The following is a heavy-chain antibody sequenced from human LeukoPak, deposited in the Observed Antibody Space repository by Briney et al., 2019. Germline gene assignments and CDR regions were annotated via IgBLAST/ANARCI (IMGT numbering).Heavy chain of an antibody. J-gene: IGHJ3*01. CDR3: AREWSF. Sequence: PSQTLSLTCTVSGGSINSDNYYWNWIRRPAGKGLEWIGRISSSGTTNYNPSLNSRVTISLDTSKNQFSLMLNSVTAADTAVYYCAREWSFWGQGTKVTVSS. D-gene: IGHD3-10*01. CDR1: GGSINSDNYY. V-gene: IGHV4-61*02. CDR2: ISSSGTT.